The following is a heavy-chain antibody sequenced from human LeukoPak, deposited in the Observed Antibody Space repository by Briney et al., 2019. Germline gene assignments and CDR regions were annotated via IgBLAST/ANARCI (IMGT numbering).Heavy chain of an antibody. CDR1: GGSISSGGYY. J-gene: IGHJ5*02. D-gene: IGHD6-13*01. V-gene: IGHV4-31*03. CDR2: IYYSGST. Sequence: KTSETLSLTCTVSGGSISSGGYYWSWIRQHPGKGLEWIGYIYYSGSTYYNPSLESRVTISVDTSKNQFSLKLSSVTAADTAVYYCARRRYSSSWYRWFDPWGQGTLVTVSS. CDR3: ARRRYSSSWYRWFDP.